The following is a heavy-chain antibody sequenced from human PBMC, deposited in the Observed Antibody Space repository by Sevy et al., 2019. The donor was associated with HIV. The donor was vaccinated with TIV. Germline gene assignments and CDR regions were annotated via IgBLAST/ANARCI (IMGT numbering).Heavy chain of an antibody. CDR1: GGSMSSYY. CDR3: ARGRVATETTFDY. Sequence: SKTLSLTCTVSGGSMSSYYWSWIRQPPGKGLEWIGYIHDSGSTNYNKSLKSRVTISSDTSKNQFSLRVTSVTAADTALYYCARGRVATETTFDYWGQGTLVTVSS. V-gene: IGHV4-59*01. CDR2: IHDSGST. J-gene: IGHJ4*02. D-gene: IGHD5-12*01.